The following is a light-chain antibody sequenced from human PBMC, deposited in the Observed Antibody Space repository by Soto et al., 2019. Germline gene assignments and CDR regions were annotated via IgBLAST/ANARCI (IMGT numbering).Light chain of an antibody. V-gene: IGLV1-40*01. CDR2: GNS. CDR3: QSYDSSLSGSRV. CDR1: SSNIGAGYD. Sequence: QSVLTQPPSVSGAPGQRVTISCTGSSSNIGAGYDVHWYQQLPGTAPKLLIYGNSNRPSGVPDRFSGSKSGTSASLAITGLRAEDGADYYCQSYDSSLSGSRVFGTGTKLTVL. J-gene: IGLJ1*01.